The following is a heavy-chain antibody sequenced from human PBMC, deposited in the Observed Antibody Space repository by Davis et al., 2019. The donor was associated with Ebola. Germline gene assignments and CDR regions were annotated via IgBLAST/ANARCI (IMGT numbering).Heavy chain of an antibody. CDR3: ARDGGRRYCSSSTCYEG. D-gene: IGHD2-2*01. CDR1: GFTFSTYN. Sequence: PGGSLRLSCAASGFTFSTYNMNWVRQAPGKGLEWVAFISYSSNYTDYADSVKGRFTISRDDAKNSLNLQMNSLRAEDTAVYYCARDGGRRYCSSSTCYEGWGQGTLVTVSS. CDR2: ISYSSNYT. J-gene: IGHJ4*02. V-gene: IGHV3-21*01.